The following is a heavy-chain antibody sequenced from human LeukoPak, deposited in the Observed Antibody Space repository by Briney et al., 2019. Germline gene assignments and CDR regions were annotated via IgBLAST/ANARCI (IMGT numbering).Heavy chain of an antibody. V-gene: IGHV3-74*01. CDR1: GSTFSSYW. J-gene: IGHJ4*02. CDR2: ISSDGSST. Sequence: PGGSLGLSCAASGSTFSSYWMHWVRQAPGKGLVWVSRISSDGSSTSYVDSVKGRFTISRDNAKNTLYLQMNSLRAEDTAVYYCARDGESYYYDSSGYYYYWGQGTLVTVSS. CDR3: ARDGESYYYDSSGYYYY. D-gene: IGHD3-22*01.